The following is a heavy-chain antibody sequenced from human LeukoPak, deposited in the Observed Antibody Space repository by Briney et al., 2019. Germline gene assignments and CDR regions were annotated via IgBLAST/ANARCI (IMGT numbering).Heavy chain of an antibody. D-gene: IGHD4-17*01. CDR1: GGSISSYY. J-gene: IGHJ4*02. Sequence: PSETLSLTCTVSGGSISSYYWSWIRQPPGKGLEWIGYIYYSGSTNYNPSLKSRVTISVDTSKNQFSLKLSSVTAADTAVYYCARHATPYGDFDYWGQGTLVTVSS. CDR3: ARHATPYGDFDY. V-gene: IGHV4-59*08. CDR2: IYYSGST.